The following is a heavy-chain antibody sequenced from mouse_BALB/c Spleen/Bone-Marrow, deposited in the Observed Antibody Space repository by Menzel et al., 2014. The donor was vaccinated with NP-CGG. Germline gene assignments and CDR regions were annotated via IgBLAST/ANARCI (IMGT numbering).Heavy chain of an antibody. CDR2: VYPGSHSI. CDR3: ARHEPYDGYYYFDY. V-gene: IGHV1-62-2*01. Sequence: VQLQQSGAGLVKPGASVTLSCKASGYTFTEYIIHWVKQRSGQGLEWIGWVYPGSHSIKYNEKFKDKATLTADKSSTTVYMELSRLTSEDSAVYFCARHEPYDGYYYFDYWGQGTTLTVSS. CDR1: GYTFTEYI. J-gene: IGHJ2*01. D-gene: IGHD2-3*01.